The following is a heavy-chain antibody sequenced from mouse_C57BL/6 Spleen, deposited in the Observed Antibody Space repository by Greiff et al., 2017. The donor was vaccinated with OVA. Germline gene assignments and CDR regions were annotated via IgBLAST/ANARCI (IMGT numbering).Heavy chain of an antibody. Sequence: QVHVKQSGPELVKPGASVKISCKASGYAFSSSWMNWVKQRPGKGLEWIGRIYPGDGDTNYNGKFKGKATLTADKSSSTAYMQLSSLTSEDSAVYFCASDSNFYAMDYWGQGTSVTVSS. D-gene: IGHD2-5*01. V-gene: IGHV1-82*01. CDR1: GYAFSSSW. CDR3: ASDSNFYAMDY. CDR2: IYPGDGDT. J-gene: IGHJ4*01.